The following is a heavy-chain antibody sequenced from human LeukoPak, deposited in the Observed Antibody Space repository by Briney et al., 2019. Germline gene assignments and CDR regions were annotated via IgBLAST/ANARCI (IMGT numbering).Heavy chain of an antibody. J-gene: IGHJ4*02. CDR3: AKDGEDYDSSGYCFDY. Sequence: GGSLRLSCAASGFTFSSYWMSWVRQAPGKGLEWVSAISGSGGSTYYADSVKGRFTISRDNSKNTLYLQMNSLRAEDTAVYYCAKDGEDYDSSGYCFDYWGQGTLVTVSS. CDR1: GFTFSSYW. V-gene: IGHV3-23*01. D-gene: IGHD3-22*01. CDR2: ISGSGGST.